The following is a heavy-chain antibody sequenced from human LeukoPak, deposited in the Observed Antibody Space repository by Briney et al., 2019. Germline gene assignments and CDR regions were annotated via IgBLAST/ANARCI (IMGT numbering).Heavy chain of an antibody. CDR2: ISSSRSSI. Sequence: PGGSLRLSCAASGFTFNSYTMNWVRQAPGKGLEWVSSISSSRSSIYYADSMKGRFTISRDNAKNSLYLQMNSLRAEDTAVYYCASAYTSIAAREADYWGQGTLVTVSS. J-gene: IGHJ4*02. CDR1: GFTFNSYT. D-gene: IGHD6-6*01. CDR3: ASAYTSIAAREADY. V-gene: IGHV3-21*01.